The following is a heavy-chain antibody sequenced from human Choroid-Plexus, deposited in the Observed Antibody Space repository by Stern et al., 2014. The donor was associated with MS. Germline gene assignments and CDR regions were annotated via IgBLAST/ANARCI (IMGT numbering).Heavy chain of an antibody. V-gene: IGHV3-30*18. Sequence: QVQLVQSGGGVVQPGKSLRLSCAAAGFTFSSHVMYWVRQVPGKGLEWVAVISYDGTNEYYADPVKGRFTISRDNSKNTLFLQMNSLRAEDTAVYYCAKEGAVLVKSYGLDVWGQGTTVTVS. J-gene: IGHJ6*02. CDR3: AKEGAVLVKSYGLDV. CDR1: GFTFSSHV. CDR2: ISYDGTNE. D-gene: IGHD2-21*01.